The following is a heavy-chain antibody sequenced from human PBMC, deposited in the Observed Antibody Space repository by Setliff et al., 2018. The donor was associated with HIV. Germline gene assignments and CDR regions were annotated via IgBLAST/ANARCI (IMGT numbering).Heavy chain of an antibody. J-gene: IGHJ4*01. CDR3: ARGRDYTGSWFRPFYLDF. CDR2: INHSGST. Sequence: SETLSLTCAVYGGSFSAYHWSWIRQTPGKGLEWLGEINHSGSTAYNLALESRVSMSIDTSKDQFSLKLTSVTAADTAIYYCARGRDYTGSWFRPFYLDFWGHGNLVTSPQ. V-gene: IGHV4-34*01. CDR1: GGSFSAYH. D-gene: IGHD3-3*01.